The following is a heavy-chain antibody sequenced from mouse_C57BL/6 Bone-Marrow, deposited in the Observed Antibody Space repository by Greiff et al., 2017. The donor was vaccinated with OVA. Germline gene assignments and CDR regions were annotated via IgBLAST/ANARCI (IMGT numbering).Heavy chain of an antibody. CDR2: IDPANGNT. CDR3: ARGTTVVAFDY. D-gene: IGHD1-1*01. CDR1: GFNIKNTY. V-gene: IGHV14-3*01. Sequence: EVKLMESGAELVKPGASVKLSCTASGFNIKNTYMHWVKQRPEQGLEWIGRIDPANGNTKYAPKFQGKATITADTSSNTAYLQLSSLTSEDTAIYYCARGTTVVAFDYWGQGTTLTVSS. J-gene: IGHJ2*01.